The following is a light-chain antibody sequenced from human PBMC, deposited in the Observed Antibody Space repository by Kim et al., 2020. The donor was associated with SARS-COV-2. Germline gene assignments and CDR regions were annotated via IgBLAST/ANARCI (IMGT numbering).Light chain of an antibody. CDR2: DAS. CDR1: QIISRW. CDR3: QQYNTLVT. Sequence: SASVGDRVTITCRASQIISRWLAWYQQKPGKAPKLLIYDASSLASGVPSRFSGSGSGTEFTLTISSLQPDDFATYYCQQYNTLVTFGGGTKVDIK. V-gene: IGKV1-5*01. J-gene: IGKJ4*01.